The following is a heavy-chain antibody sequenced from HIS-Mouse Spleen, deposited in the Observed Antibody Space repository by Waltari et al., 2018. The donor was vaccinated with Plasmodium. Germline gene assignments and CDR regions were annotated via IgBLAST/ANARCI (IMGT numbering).Heavy chain of an antibody. J-gene: IGHJ4*02. Sequence: QVQLVESGGGVVQPGGSLRLSCAASGFTFRSHGMHWVRQAPGKGLEWVAVISYDGSNKYYADSVKGRFTISRDNSKNTLYLQMNSLRAEDTAVYYCAKEVLGYYDFWSRPDYWGQGTLVTVSS. CDR2: ISYDGSNK. V-gene: IGHV3-30*18. CDR1: GFTFRSHG. CDR3: AKEVLGYYDFWSRPDY. D-gene: IGHD3-3*01.